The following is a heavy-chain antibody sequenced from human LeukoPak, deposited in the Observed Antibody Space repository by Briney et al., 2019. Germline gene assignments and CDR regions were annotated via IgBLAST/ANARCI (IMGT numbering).Heavy chain of an antibody. CDR3: ARDQVATVTPFDY. CDR1: GFTFSSYR. Sequence: GGSLRLSCAASGFTFSSYRMSWVRQAPGKGLEWVANIKQDGSEKYYVDSVEGRFTISRDNAKNSLYLQMNSLRAEDTAVYYCARDQVATVTPFDYWGQGTLVTVSS. CDR2: IKQDGSEK. J-gene: IGHJ4*02. D-gene: IGHD4-17*01. V-gene: IGHV3-7*04.